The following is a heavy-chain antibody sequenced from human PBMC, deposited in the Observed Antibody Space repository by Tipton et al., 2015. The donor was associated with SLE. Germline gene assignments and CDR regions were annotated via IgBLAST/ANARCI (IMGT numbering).Heavy chain of an antibody. CDR1: GFNFDDFG. J-gene: IGHJ4*02. CDR2: MNWSGGST. V-gene: IGHV3-20*04. CDR3: AGELVDYFDF. Sequence: SLRLSCEASGFNFDDFGMSWVRQAPGKGLEWVSGMNWSGGSTGYADSVKGRFTISRDNAKNSLYLQMNSLRADDTAVYYCAGELVDYFDFWGQGTMVTVSS.